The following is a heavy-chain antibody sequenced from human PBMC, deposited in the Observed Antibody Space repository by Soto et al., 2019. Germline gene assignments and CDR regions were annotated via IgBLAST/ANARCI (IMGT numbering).Heavy chain of an antibody. CDR1: GYTFTSYG. J-gene: IGHJ4*02. D-gene: IGHD6-13*01. Sequence: ASVKVSCKASGYTFTSYGISWVRQAPGQGLEWMGWISAYNGNTNYAQKLQGRVTMTTDTSTSTAYMELRSLRSDDTAVYYCARISSSWYREYYFDYWGQGTLVTVSS. CDR3: ARISSSWYREYYFDY. CDR2: ISAYNGNT. V-gene: IGHV1-18*01.